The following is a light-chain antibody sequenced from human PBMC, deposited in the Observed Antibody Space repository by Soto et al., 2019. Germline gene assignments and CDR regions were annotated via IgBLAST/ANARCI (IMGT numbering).Light chain of an antibody. Sequence: DIQMTQSPSSLSASVGDRVTITCRASQSLSGYLNWYQQKPGKAPKLLIYAASSLESGVPSRFSGSGSGTDFTLTISSLQPEDFATYYCQQSYRTPHTFGQGTKLEIK. CDR2: AAS. CDR3: QQSYRTPHT. J-gene: IGKJ2*01. CDR1: QSLSGY. V-gene: IGKV1-39*01.